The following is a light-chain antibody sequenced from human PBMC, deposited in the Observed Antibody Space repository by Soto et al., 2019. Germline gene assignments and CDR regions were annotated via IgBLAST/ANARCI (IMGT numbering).Light chain of an antibody. V-gene: IGKV3-11*01. J-gene: IGKJ4*01. Sequence: EIVLTQSPATLSLSPGERATLSCRASQSISSHLAWYQQKPGQAPRLLMYDASNRATGIPARFSGSGSGTDFTLTNSSLEPEDFAVYYCQQRTTWPLTFGGGTMVEIK. CDR1: QSISSH. CDR3: QQRTTWPLT. CDR2: DAS.